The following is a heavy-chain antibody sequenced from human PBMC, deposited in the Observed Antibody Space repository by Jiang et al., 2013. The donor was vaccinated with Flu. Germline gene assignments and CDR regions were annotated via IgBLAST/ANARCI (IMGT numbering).Heavy chain of an antibody. Sequence: RLSCAASGFTFNKYSINWVRQAPGKGLEWVSSISGSSDDIFYADSVKGRFTISRDNDKNSLYLQMNSLRAEDTALYYCARGKYSSTLYYFDYWGQGALVTVSA. CDR3: ARGKYSSTLYYFDY. CDR1: GFTFNKYS. V-gene: IGHV3-21*01. J-gene: IGHJ4*02. D-gene: IGHD6-13*01. CDR2: ISGSSDDI.